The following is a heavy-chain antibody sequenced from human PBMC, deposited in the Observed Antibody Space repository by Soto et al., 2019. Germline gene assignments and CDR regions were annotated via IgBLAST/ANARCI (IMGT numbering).Heavy chain of an antibody. CDR3: AGGGRGYSYGYLHGMDG. J-gene: IGHJ6*02. CDR1: GGTFSSYA. V-gene: IGHV1-69*13. Sequence: GASVKVSCNASGGTFSSYAISCVRQAPGQGLELMRGIIPIFGTAYYAQKFQGRVTITADEFTSTAYMELSILRSEYTAVYYCAGGGRGYSYGYLHGMDGWVQGTTVTVSS. D-gene: IGHD5-18*01. CDR2: IIPIFGTA.